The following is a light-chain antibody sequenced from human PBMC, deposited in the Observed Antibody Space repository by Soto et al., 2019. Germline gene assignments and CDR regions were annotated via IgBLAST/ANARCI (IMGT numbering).Light chain of an antibody. CDR2: DAS. CDR3: QQYDNLPRT. J-gene: IGKJ1*01. CDR1: QDRSNY. Sequence: DSQMTQSPSSLSASVGDRVTITCQASQDRSNYLNWYQQKPGKAPKLLIYDASNLETGVPSRFSGSGSGTDFTFTISSLQAEDIATYYCQQYDNLPRTFGQGTKVEIK. V-gene: IGKV1-33*01.